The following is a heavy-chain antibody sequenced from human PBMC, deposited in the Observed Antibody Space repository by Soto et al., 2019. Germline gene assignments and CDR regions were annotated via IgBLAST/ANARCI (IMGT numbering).Heavy chain of an antibody. CDR2: IYHSGST. Sequence: SETLSLTCAVSGGSISSGGYSWSWIRQLPGKGLEWIGYIYHSGSTYYNPSLKSRVTISVDRSKNQFSLKLSSVTAADTAVYYCARVGIAVASAFDYWGQGTLVTV. D-gene: IGHD6-19*01. CDR1: GGSISSGGYS. J-gene: IGHJ4*02. V-gene: IGHV4-30-2*01. CDR3: ARVGIAVASAFDY.